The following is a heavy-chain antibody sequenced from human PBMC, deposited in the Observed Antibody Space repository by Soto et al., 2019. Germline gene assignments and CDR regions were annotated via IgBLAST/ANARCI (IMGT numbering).Heavy chain of an antibody. V-gene: IGHV4-34*01. CDR2: INHSGST. CDR3: ARGRGGSYLYYFDY. J-gene: IGHJ4*02. D-gene: IGHD1-26*01. CDR1: GGSFSGYY. Sequence: KTSETLSLTCAVYGGSFSGYYWSWIRQPPGKGLEWIGEINHSGSTNYNPSLKSRVTISVDTSKNQFSLKLSSVTAADTAVYYCARGRGGSYLYYFDYWGQGTLVTVSS.